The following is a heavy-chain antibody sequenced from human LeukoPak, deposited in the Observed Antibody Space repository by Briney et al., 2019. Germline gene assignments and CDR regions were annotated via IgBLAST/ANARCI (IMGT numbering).Heavy chain of an antibody. CDR1: GGSISSYY. CDR3: ARWTYGGNSDFDY. V-gene: IGHV4-59*01. J-gene: IGHJ4*02. D-gene: IGHD4-23*01. CDR2: IYYSGST. Sequence: PSETLSLTCTVPGGSISSYYWSSIRQPPGKGLDPIGYIYYSGSTNYNPSLKSRVTISVDTSKNQFSLKLSSVTAADTAVYYCARWTYGGNSDFDYWGQGTLVTVSS.